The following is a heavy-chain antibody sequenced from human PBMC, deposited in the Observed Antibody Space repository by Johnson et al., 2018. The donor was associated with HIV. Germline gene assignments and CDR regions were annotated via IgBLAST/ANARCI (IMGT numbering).Heavy chain of an antibody. CDR1: GFTFSSYC. Sequence: VQLVESGGGLVQPGGSLRLSCAASGFTFSSYCMSWVRKAPGKGLEWVSDINWDGGGIGYVDSVKGGFTISRDNAKNSLYLQLNSMRAEDTAVVYCARAVVVIAAGDAFDIWGQGTMVTVSS. J-gene: IGHJ3*02. CDR3: ARAVVVIAAGDAFDI. D-gene: IGHD2-21*01. CDR2: INWDGGGI. V-gene: IGHV3-7*03.